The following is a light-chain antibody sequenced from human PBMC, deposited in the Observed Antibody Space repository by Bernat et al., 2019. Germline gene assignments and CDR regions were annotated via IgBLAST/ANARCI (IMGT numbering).Light chain of an antibody. CDR2: RDN. V-gene: IGLV3-1*01. J-gene: IGLJ2*01. CDR1: KLGNKF. CDR3: QAWDSSAGF. Sequence: SSELTQPPSVSVSPGLIARITCSGEKLGNKFSCWYQQKSGQSPVVLIYRDNIRPSGISERFSASHSGNTATLTITGTQPMDEADYYCQAWDSSAGFFGGGTKLTVL.